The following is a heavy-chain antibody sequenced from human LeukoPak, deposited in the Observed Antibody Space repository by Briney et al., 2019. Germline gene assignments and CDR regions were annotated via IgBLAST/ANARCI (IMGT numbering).Heavy chain of an antibody. CDR2: IRYDGSNK. Sequence: GGSLRLSCGASGFTFSSYGMHWVRQAPGKGLEWVAFIRYDGSNKYYADSGKGRFTISRDNSKNTLYLQMNSLRAEDTAVYYCARCYGDYAEYFQHWGQGTLVTVSS. D-gene: IGHD4-17*01. J-gene: IGHJ1*01. CDR3: ARCYGDYAEYFQH. V-gene: IGHV3-30*02. CDR1: GFTFSSYG.